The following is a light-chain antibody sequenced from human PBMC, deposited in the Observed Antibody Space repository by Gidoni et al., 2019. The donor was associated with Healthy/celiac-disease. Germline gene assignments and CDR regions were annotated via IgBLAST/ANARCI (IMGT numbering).Light chain of an antibody. V-gene: IGLV2-14*03. CDR2: DVS. CDR3: SSYTSSSTRV. Sequence: QSALTQPASVSGSPGQSITIPCPGTSSDVGGYNYGAWYQQHPGKAPKLMSYDVSNRPSGVSNRVSGSKSGNTASLTISGLQAEDEADYYCSSYTSSSTRVFGGGTKLTVL. CDR1: SSDVGGYNY. J-gene: IGLJ2*01.